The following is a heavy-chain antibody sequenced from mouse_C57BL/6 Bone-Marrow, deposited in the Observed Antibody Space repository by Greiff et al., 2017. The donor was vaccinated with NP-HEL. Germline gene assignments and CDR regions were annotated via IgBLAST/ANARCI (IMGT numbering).Heavy chain of an antibody. D-gene: IGHD1-1*02. CDR3: ARWWLQRAMSY. V-gene: IGHV1-81*01. J-gene: IGHJ4*01. CDR1: GYTFTSYG. CDR2: IYPRSGNT. Sequence: QVQLKQSGAELARPGASVKLSCKASGYTFTSYGISWVKQRTGQGLEWIGEIYPRSGNTYYNEKFKGKATLTADKSSSTAYMELCSLTSEDSAVYFCARWWLQRAMSYWGEGTTVTVSS.